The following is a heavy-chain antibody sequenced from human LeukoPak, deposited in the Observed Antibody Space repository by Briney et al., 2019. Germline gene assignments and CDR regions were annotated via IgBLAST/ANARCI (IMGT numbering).Heavy chain of an antibody. CDR2: INHLGRT. CDR1: GDSINSGVYY. J-gene: IGHJ4*02. Sequence: SETLSLTCTVSGDSINSGVYYWSWIRQPPGKGLEWIAEINHLGRTNYNPSLKSRATISIDTSKNQVFLKLSSVTAADTAVYYCARGSASGIYPIDYWGQGTLVTVSS. D-gene: IGHD5-12*01. CDR3: ARGSASGIYPIDY. V-gene: IGHV4-34*01.